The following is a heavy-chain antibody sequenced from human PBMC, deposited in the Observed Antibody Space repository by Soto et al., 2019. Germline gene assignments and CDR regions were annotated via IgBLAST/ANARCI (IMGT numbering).Heavy chain of an antibody. CDR3: AKGGLVVVAATLDY. CDR2: ISWNSGSI. CDR1: GFTFDDYA. V-gene: IGHV3-9*01. D-gene: IGHD2-15*01. Sequence: EVQLVESGGGLVQPGRSLRLSCAASGFTFDDYAMHWVRQAPGKGLEWVSGISWNSGSIGYADSVKGRLTISRDNAKNSLYLQMNSLRAEDTALYYCAKGGLVVVAATLDYWGQGTLVTVSS. J-gene: IGHJ4*02.